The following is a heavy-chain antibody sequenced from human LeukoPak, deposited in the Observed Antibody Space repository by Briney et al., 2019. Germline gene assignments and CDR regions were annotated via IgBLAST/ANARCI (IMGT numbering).Heavy chain of an antibody. J-gene: IGHJ6*03. CDR1: GGSISSYY. Sequence: SETLSLTCTVSGGSISSYYWSWIRQPPGKGLEWIGYIYYSGSTNYNPSLKSRVTISVDTSKNQFSLKLSSVTAADTAVYYCARARYCSGGSCCSGHKKPYYYYYYMDVWGKGTTVTISS. CDR3: ARARYCSGGSCCSGHKKPYYYYYYMDV. D-gene: IGHD2-15*01. V-gene: IGHV4-59*01. CDR2: IYYSGST.